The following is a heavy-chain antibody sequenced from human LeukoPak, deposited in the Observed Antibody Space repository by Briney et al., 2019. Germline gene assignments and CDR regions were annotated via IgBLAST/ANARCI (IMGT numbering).Heavy chain of an antibody. D-gene: IGHD3-10*01. CDR2: IYHSGST. Sequence: SETLSLTCAVSGGSISSSNWWSWVRQPPGKGLEWIGEIYHSGSTNYNPSLKNRVTISVDKSKNQFSLKLSSVTAADTAVYYCARYVVRGVIIPLYYFDYWGQGTLVTVSS. J-gene: IGHJ4*02. CDR1: GGSISSSNW. CDR3: ARYVVRGVIIPLYYFDY. V-gene: IGHV4-4*02.